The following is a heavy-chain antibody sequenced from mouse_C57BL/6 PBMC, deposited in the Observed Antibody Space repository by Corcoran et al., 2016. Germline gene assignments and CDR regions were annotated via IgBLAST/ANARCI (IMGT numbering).Heavy chain of an antibody. V-gene: IGHV1-81*01. CDR1: GYTFTSYG. CDR2: IYPRSGNT. CDR3: ASGVNYYGSSYGYFDV. J-gene: IGHJ1*03. D-gene: IGHD1-1*01. Sequence: QVQLQQSGAELARPGASVKLSCKASGYTFTSYGISWVKQRTGQGLEWIGEIYPRSGNTYYNEKFKGKATLTADKSSSTAYMELRSLTSEDSAVYFCASGVNYYGSSYGYFDVWGTGTTVTVSS.